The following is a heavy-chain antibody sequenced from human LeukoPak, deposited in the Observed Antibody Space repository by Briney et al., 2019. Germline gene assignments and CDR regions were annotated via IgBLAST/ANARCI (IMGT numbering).Heavy chain of an antibody. Sequence: ASVKVACKASGYTFTNYDINWVRQATGQGLEWMGWRNPNSGRTSFAQKFQGRLTMTADTSISTAYMELSSLTSDDTAVYYCARGPVSTHGMDVWGQGTTVTVSS. CDR1: GYTFTNYD. V-gene: IGHV1-8*01. D-gene: IGHD6-13*01. J-gene: IGHJ6*02. CDR3: ARGPVSTHGMDV. CDR2: RNPNSGRT.